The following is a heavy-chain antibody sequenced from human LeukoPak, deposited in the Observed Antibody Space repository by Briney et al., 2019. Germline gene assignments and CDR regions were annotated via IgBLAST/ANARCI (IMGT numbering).Heavy chain of an antibody. V-gene: IGHV4-30-4*01. Sequence: SQTLSLTCTVSGGSISSGDYYWSWIRQPPGKGLEWIGYIYYSGSTYYNPSLKSRVTISVDTPKNQFSLKLSSVTAADTAVYYCAREDGRRDGYNYAFDIWGQGTMVTVSS. J-gene: IGHJ3*02. CDR1: GGSISSGDYY. CDR3: AREDGRRDGYNYAFDI. D-gene: IGHD5-24*01. CDR2: IYYSGST.